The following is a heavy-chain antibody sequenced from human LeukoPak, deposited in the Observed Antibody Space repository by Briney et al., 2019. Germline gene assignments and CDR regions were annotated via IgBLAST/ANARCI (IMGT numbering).Heavy chain of an antibody. CDR2: ISGYNANT. D-gene: IGHD6-13*01. CDR3: ARESSGLPGTREFDY. Sequence: ASVKVSCKASGYIFTRYGISWVRQAPGQGLEWMGWISGYNANTKYAQKLQGRVTMTTDTSTSTAYMDLRSLRSDDTAVYYCARESSGLPGTREFDYWGQGTLVTVSS. V-gene: IGHV1-18*01. J-gene: IGHJ4*02. CDR1: GYIFTRYG.